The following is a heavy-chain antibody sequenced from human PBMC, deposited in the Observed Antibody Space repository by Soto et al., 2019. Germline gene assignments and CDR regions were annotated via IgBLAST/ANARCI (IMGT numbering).Heavy chain of an antibody. J-gene: IGHJ4*02. V-gene: IGHV3-66*01. Sequence: EVQLVESGGGLVQPGGSLRLSCAASGFTVSNNYMRWVRQAPGKGLECVSLIYSGGATYYADSVKGRFTISRDNSKNTLYLQMNSRRAEDTAVYYCARDGTYNWVGGQGILVTVSS. D-gene: IGHD1-1*01. CDR1: GFTVSNNY. CDR2: IYSGGAT. CDR3: ARDGTYNWV.